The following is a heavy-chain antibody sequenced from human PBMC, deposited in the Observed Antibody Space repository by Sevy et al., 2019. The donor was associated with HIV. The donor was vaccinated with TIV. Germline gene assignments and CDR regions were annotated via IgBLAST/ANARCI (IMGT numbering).Heavy chain of an antibody. Sequence: SETLSLTCTVTGGSISGSSWSWIRQPPGKGLEWIANVLASAITNYNPSVKSRVTISLDTSESQSSLILNSVTAADTAVYYCARHGAYGDYVPNDPPLDYWGRGILVTVSS. D-gene: IGHD4-17*01. CDR1: GGSISGSS. CDR3: ARHGAYGDYVPNDPPLDY. CDR2: VLASAIT. J-gene: IGHJ4*01. V-gene: IGHV4-59*08.